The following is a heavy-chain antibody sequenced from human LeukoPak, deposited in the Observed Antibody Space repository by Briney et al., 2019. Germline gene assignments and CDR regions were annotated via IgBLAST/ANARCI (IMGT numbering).Heavy chain of an antibody. V-gene: IGHV4-39*07. D-gene: IGHD6-13*01. CDR2: IYYSGST. CDR3: ATTSGIAAAGAFDI. J-gene: IGHJ3*02. Sequence: SETLSLTCTVSGGSISSSSYYWGWIRQPPGKGLEWIGSIYYSGSTYYNPSLKSRVTISVDTSKNQFSLKLSSVTAADTAVYYCATTSGIAAAGAFDIWGQGTMVTVSS. CDR1: GGSISSSSYY.